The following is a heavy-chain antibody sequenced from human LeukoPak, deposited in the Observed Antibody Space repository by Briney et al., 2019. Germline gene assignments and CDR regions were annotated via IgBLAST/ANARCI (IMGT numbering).Heavy chain of an antibody. CDR3: ARDHMDKIGSVITFDY. Sequence: PSETLSLTCTVTGDSISGSSYYWSWIRQPAGKGLEWIGRIYTSGSTNYNPSLKSRVTMSVDTSKNQFSLKLSSVTAADTAVYYCARDHMDKIGSVITFDYWGQGTLVTVSS. V-gene: IGHV4-61*02. CDR1: GDSISGSSYY. J-gene: IGHJ4*02. D-gene: IGHD3-16*02. CDR2: IYTSGST.